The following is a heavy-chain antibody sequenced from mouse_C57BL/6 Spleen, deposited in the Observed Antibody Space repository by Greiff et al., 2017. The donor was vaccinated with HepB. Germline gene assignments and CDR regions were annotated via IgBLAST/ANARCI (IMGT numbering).Heavy chain of an antibody. CDR2: IYPRSGNT. D-gene: IGHD2-3*01. Sequence: QVTLKVSGAELARPGASVKLSCKASGYTFTSYGISWVKQRTGQGLEWIGEIYPRSGNTYYNEKFKGKATLTADKSSSTAYMELRSLTSEDSAVYFCARRDGYYDYWGQGTTLTVSS. V-gene: IGHV1-81*01. CDR3: ARRDGYYDY. CDR1: GYTFTSYG. J-gene: IGHJ2*01.